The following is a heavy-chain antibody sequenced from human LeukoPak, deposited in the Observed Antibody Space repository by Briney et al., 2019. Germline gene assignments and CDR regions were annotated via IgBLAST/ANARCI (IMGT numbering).Heavy chain of an antibody. CDR2: MNPNSGNT. CDR1: GYTFTSYD. D-gene: IGHD3-10*02. CDR3: ARGDVRQLVDY. V-gene: IGHV1-8*01. Sequence: ASVKVSCKASGYTFTSYDISWVRQATGQGLEWMGWMNPNSGNTGYAQKFQGRVTITTDESTSTAYMELSSLRSEDTAVYYCARGDVRQLVDYWGQGTLVTVSS. J-gene: IGHJ4*02.